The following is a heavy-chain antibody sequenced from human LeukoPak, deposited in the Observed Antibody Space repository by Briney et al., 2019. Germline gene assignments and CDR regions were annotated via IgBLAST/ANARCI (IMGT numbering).Heavy chain of an antibody. Sequence: RGSLVLSCAASGLTFSSYARSSVRQAPGKGLEWVSAISGSGGSTYYADSVKGRFTIPRDNSKNTLYLQMSSLRAEDTAVYYCAKAYYGSGSDLDYWGQGTLVTVSS. CDR3: AKAYYGSGSDLDY. V-gene: IGHV3-23*01. D-gene: IGHD3-10*01. J-gene: IGHJ4*02. CDR1: GLTFSSYA. CDR2: ISGSGGST.